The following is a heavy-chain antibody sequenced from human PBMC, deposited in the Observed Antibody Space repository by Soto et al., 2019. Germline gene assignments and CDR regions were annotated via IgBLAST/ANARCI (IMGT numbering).Heavy chain of an antibody. Sequence: PSETLSLTCTVSGGSISSYYWSWIRQPPGKGLEWIGYIYYSGSTNYNPSLKSRVTILVDTSKNQFSLKLSSVTAADTAVYYCARGWYYYYYMDVWGKGTTVTVSS. CDR3: ARGWYYYYYMDV. CDR1: GGSISSYY. V-gene: IGHV4-59*08. CDR2: IYYSGST. J-gene: IGHJ6*03.